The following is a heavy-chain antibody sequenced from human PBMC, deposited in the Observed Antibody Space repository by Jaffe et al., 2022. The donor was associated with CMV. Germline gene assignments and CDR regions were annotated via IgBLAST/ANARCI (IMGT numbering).Heavy chain of an antibody. CDR2: IDWDDDK. J-gene: IGHJ6*03. V-gene: IGHV2-70*15. Sequence: QVTLRESGPALVKPTQTLTLTCTFSGFSLSTSGMCVSWIRQPPGKALEWLARIDWDDDKYYSTSLKTRLTISKDTSKNQVVLTMTNMDPVDTATYYCARTRYYGDYVNYYYMDVWGKGTTVTVSS. CDR1: GFSLSTSGMC. D-gene: IGHD4-17*01. CDR3: ARTRYYGDYVNYYYMDV.